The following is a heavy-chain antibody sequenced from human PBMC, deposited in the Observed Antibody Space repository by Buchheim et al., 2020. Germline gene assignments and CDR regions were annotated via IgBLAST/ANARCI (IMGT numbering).Heavy chain of an antibody. V-gene: IGHV3-23*01. CDR2: MSGSGGT. D-gene: IGHD1-26*01. Sequence: EVQLLESGGGLVQPGGSLRLSCAASGFIFSRYAMSWVRQAPGKGLEWVSGMSGSGGTYYADSVKGRFTISRDNAMNSLYLQMNSLRAEDTAVYYCARSGALLYYYGMDVWGQGST. CDR1: GFIFSRYA. J-gene: IGHJ6*02. CDR3: ARSGALLYYYGMDV.